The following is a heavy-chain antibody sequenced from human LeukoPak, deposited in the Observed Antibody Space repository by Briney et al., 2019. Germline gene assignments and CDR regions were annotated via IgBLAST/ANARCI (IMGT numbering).Heavy chain of an antibody. CDR1: GGYINIGGYY. CDR3: AREQQLNNWFDP. CDR2: IYNSGST. J-gene: IGHJ5*02. V-gene: IGHV4-31*03. D-gene: IGHD6-13*01. Sequence: SETLSLTCTVSGGYINIGGYYWSWIRQHPGKGLEWIGYIYNSGSTYYNPSLKSRVTISVDTSKNLFSLTLTSVTAADTAVYYCAREQQLNNWFDPWGQGALVTVSS.